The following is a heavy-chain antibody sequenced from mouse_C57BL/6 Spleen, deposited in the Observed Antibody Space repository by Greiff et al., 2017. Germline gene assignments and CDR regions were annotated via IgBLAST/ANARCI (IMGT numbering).Heavy chain of an antibody. CDR2: IYPSDSET. Sequence: VQLQQPGAELVRPGSSVKLSCKASGYTFTSYWMDWVKQRPGQGLEWIGNIYPSDSETHYNQKFKDKATLTVDKSSSTAYMQLSSLTSEDSAVYYCARGFYDGYFPGYWYVDVWGTGTTVTVSS. CDR3: ARGFYDGYFPGYWYVDV. D-gene: IGHD2-3*01. V-gene: IGHV1-61*01. J-gene: IGHJ1*03. CDR1: GYTFTSYW.